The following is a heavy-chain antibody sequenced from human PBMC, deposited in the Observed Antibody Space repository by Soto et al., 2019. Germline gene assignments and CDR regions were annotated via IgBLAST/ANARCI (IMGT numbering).Heavy chain of an antibody. CDR2: ISAYNGNT. V-gene: IGHV1-18*04. D-gene: IGHD5-18*01. CDR1: GYTFTSYG. CDR3: ARNSRGYSYGYFDY. J-gene: IGHJ4*02. Sequence: ASVKVSCKASGYTFTSYGISWVRQAPGQGLEWTGWISAYNGNTNYAQKLQGRVTMTTDTSTSTAYMELRSLRSDDTAVYYCARNSRGYSYGYFDYWGQGTLVTVPQ.